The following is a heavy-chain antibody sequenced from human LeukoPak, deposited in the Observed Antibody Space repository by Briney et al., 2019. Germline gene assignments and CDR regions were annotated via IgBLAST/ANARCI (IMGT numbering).Heavy chain of an antibody. D-gene: IGHD6-13*01. CDR1: GFTFSSEA. Sequence: GGSLRLSSAVSGFTFSSEAMGWVRQLPGGGLEWVSTISPAGGTTYYAESMKGRFTISRDNSKSTLYLQMNSLRVEDTAVYYCTKVRSGSSSWALRVFDYWGQGALVTVSS. J-gene: IGHJ4*02. V-gene: IGHV3-23*01. CDR3: TKVRSGSSSWALRVFDY. CDR2: ISPAGGTT.